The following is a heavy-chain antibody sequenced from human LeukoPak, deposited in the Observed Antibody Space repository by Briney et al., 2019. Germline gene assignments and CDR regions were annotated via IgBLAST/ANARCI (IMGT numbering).Heavy chain of an antibody. D-gene: IGHD3-10*01. J-gene: IGHJ4*02. CDR3: AKAIWVAATSSWFCLDY. CDR1: GFTFSVYA. Sequence: GGSLRLSCAASGFTFSVYAMHWVRQAPGKGLEWVAFIHYDGARSYYADSVKGRFTISRDNSRNTLYLQMNSLRPEDTAVYYCAKAIWVAATSSWFCLDYWGQGTLVTVSS. V-gene: IGHV3-30*02. CDR2: IHYDGARS.